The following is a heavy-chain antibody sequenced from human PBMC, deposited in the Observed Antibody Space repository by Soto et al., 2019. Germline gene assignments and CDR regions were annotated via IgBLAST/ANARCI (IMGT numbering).Heavy chain of an antibody. CDR3: ARVQGYDFWSGYYTGWFDP. J-gene: IGHJ5*02. CDR1: GGTFSSYA. D-gene: IGHD3-3*01. CDR2: IIPIFGTA. Sequence: QVQLVQSGAEVKKPGSSVKVSCKASGGTFSSYAISWVRQAPGQGLEWMGGIIPIFGTANYAQKFQGRVTSTADESTSTAYMELSSLRSEDTAVYYCARVQGYDFWSGYYTGWFDPWGQGTLVTVSS. V-gene: IGHV1-69*01.